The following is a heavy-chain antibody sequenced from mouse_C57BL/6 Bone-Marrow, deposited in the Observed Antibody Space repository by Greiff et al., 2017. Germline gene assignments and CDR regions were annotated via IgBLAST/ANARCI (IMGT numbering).Heavy chain of an antibody. D-gene: IGHD2-4*01. Sequence: VQLQQSGAELVRPGASVKLSCTASGFNIKDDYMHWVKQRPEQGLEWIGWIDPENGDTEYASKFQGKATITADTSSNTAYLQLSSLTSEDTAVYYCTTWGIEITRAMDDWGQGTSVTVSS. V-gene: IGHV14-4*01. CDR2: IDPENGDT. J-gene: IGHJ4*01. CDR1: GFNIKDDY. CDR3: TTWGIEITRAMDD.